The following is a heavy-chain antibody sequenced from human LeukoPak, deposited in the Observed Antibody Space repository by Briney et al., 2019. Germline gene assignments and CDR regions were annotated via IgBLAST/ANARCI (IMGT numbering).Heavy chain of an antibody. CDR1: GGSINSYD. J-gene: IGHJ4*02. CDR2: IYYSGSA. CDR3: ARHAPGYFDY. Sequence: SETLSLTCSVSGGSINSYDWRWIRQSPGKGLEWIGYIYYSGSANYNPSLKSRVTISVDTSKNQFSLKVSSVTAADTAVYYCARHAPGYFDYWGQGTLVTVSS. V-gene: IGHV4-59*08.